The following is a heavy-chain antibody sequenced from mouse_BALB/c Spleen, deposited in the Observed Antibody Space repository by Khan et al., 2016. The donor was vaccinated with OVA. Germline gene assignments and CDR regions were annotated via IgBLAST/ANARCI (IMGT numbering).Heavy chain of an antibody. J-gene: IGHJ4*01. V-gene: IGHV3-2*02. CDR2: ISSSGST. CDR1: GYSITSGYA. Sequence: EVQLQESGPGLVKPSQSLSLTCTVTGYSITSGYAWNWIRQSPGNKLEWMGYISSSGSTNYNPALKSRISITRDTSKNQFFLQLNSVTTEDTATYYCARDGSRYNYAMDYWGQGTSVTVSS. D-gene: IGHD2-3*01. CDR3: ARDGSRYNYAMDY.